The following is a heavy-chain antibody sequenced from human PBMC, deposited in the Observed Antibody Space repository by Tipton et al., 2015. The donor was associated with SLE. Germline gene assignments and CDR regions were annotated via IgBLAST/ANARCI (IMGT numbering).Heavy chain of an antibody. D-gene: IGHD3-16*01. V-gene: IGHV1-69*18. CDR1: GGTFSSYA. Sequence: QLVQSGAEVKKPGESLKVSCKASGGTFSSYAISWVRQAPGQGLEWMGRIIPIFGTANYAQKFQGRVTITADESTSTAYMELSSLRSEDTAVYYCATPGGSYGPYYFDYWGQGTLVTVSS. CDR2: IIPIFGTA. CDR3: ATPGGSYGPYYFDY. J-gene: IGHJ4*02.